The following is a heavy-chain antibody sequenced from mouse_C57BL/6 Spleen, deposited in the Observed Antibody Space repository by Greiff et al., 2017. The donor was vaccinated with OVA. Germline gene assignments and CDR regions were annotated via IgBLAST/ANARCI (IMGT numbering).Heavy chain of an antibody. V-gene: IGHV5-9*01. Sequence: EVKLVESGGGLVKPGGSLKLSCAASGFTFSSYTMSWVRQTPEKRLEWVATISGGGGNTYYPDSVKGRFTISRDNAKNTLYLQMSSLRSEDTALYYCARAGYYGNYAFFDYWGQGTTLTVSS. D-gene: IGHD2-1*01. CDR1: GFTFSSYT. J-gene: IGHJ2*01. CDR2: ISGGGGNT. CDR3: ARAGYYGNYAFFDY.